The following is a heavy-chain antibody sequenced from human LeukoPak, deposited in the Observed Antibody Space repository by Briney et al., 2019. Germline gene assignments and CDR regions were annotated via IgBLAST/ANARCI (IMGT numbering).Heavy chain of an antibody. J-gene: IGHJ5*02. D-gene: IGHD3-3*01. CDR2: MNPNSGNT. CDR1: GYTFTSYD. V-gene: IGHV1-8*01. CDR3: ARGVGYYDFWSGYLGLNALNWFDP. Sequence: RASVKVSCKASGYTFTSYDINWVRQATGQGLVWMGWMNPNSGNTGYAQKFQGRVTMTRNTSISTAYMELSSLRSEDTAVYYCARGVGYYDFWSGYLGLNALNWFDPWGQGTLVTVSS.